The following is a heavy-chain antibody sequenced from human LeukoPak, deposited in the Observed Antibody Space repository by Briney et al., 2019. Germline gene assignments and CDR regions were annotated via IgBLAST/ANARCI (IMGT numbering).Heavy chain of an antibody. CDR2: FDPEDGET. Sequence: ASVKVSCKVSGYTLTELSMYWVRQAPGKGLEWMGGFDPEDGETIYAQKFQGRVTITEATTTDTAYMELSSLRSEDTAVYYCATKRQFDWLSGLDYWGQGTLVTVSS. CDR3: ATKRQFDWLSGLDY. V-gene: IGHV1-24*01. J-gene: IGHJ4*02. D-gene: IGHD3-9*01. CDR1: GYTLTELS.